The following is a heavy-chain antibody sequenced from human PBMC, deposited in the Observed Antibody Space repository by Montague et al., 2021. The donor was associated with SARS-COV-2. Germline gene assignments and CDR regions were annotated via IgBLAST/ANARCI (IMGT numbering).Heavy chain of an antibody. CDR1: GFTFSSYE. V-gene: IGHV3-48*03. J-gene: IGHJ4*02. CDR2: ISSRGSAV. Sequence: SLRLSCAAYGFTFSSYEMNWIRQAPGKGLEWVSYISSRGSAVFSYAESVKGRFTISRDNARNSLFLQMNSLTVDDTGAYYCARDLDYGGNSLFDYWGQGTMVNVSS. D-gene: IGHD4-23*01. CDR3: ARDLDYGGNSLFDY.